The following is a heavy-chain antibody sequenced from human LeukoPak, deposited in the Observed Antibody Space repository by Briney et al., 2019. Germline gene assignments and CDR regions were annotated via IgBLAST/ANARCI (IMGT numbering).Heavy chain of an antibody. Sequence: GGSLRLSCAASGFTFSSYTMSWVRQAPGKGLEWVSAISGSGGSTYYADSVKGRFTISRDNSKNTLYLQMNSLRAEDTAVYYCAKDVTRDLVRDYFDYWGQGTLVTVSS. CDR3: AKDVTRDLVRDYFDY. CDR1: GFTFSSYT. CDR2: ISGSGGST. V-gene: IGHV3-23*01. D-gene: IGHD2-2*01. J-gene: IGHJ4*02.